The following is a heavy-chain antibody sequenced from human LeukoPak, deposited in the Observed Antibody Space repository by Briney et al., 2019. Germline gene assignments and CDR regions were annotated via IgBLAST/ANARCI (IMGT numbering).Heavy chain of an antibody. CDR2: IKSDGST. CDR3: ARAPSEIGGYYPEYFRH. CDR1: GFTFSSFW. Sequence: GGSLRLSCAASGFTFSSFWMHWVRQAPGKGLVWVSRIKSDGSTNYADSVKGRSTISRDNAKNTVSLQMNSLRVEDTGVCYCARAPSEIGGYYPEYFRHWGQGTLVTVSS. V-gene: IGHV3-74*01. J-gene: IGHJ1*01. D-gene: IGHD3-22*01.